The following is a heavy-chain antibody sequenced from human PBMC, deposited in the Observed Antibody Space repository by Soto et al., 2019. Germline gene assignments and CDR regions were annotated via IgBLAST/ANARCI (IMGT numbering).Heavy chain of an antibody. V-gene: IGHV5-51*01. Sequence: GESRKICCKGSGDSFTSYWIGWVRHMPGKRLEWMGIIYPGDSDTRYSPSFQGQVTISADKSISTAYLQWSSLKASDTAMFYCEWTRGGFDVFDFCGQGTTVPGSS. CDR3: EWTRGGFDVFDF. D-gene: IGHD5-12*01. CDR2: IYPGDSDT. CDR1: GDSFTSYW. J-gene: IGHJ3*01.